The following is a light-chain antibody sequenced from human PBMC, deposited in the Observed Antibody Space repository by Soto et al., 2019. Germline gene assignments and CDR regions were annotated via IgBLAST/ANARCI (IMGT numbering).Light chain of an antibody. V-gene: IGKV3-15*01. CDR3: QQYNNWPPRAWT. Sequence: EIVMTQSPATLSVSPGERATLSCRASQSVSSNLAWYQQKPGQAPRLLIYCASTRATGIPARFSGSGSGTECTLTISSLQSEDFAVYYCQQYNNWPPRAWTFGQGTKVEIK. J-gene: IGKJ1*01. CDR2: CAS. CDR1: QSVSSN.